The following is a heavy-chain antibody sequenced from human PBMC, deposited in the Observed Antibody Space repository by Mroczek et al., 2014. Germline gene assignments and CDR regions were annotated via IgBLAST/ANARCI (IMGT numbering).Heavy chain of an antibody. J-gene: IGHJ4*02. V-gene: IGHV3-30-3*01. D-gene: IGHD5-18*01. CDR1: GFTFSSYA. CDR3: ARGDTAMVILGGNFDY. Sequence: QVQLQQSGGGVVQPGRSLRLSCAASGFTFSSYAMHWVRQAPGKGLEWVAVISYDGSNKYYADSVKGRFTISRDNSKNTLYLQMNSLRAEDTAVYYCARGDTAMVILGGNFDYWGQGTLVTVSS. CDR2: ISYDGSNK.